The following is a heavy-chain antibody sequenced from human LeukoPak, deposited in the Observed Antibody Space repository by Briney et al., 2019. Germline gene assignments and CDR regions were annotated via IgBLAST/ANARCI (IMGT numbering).Heavy chain of an antibody. Sequence: PGGSLRLSCAASGFTFSSYAMHWVRQAPGKGLEWVAVISYDGSNKYYADSVKGRFTISRDNSKNTLYLQMNSLRAEDTAVYYCARDEYCSSTSCYTGAFDIWGQGTMVTVSS. D-gene: IGHD2-2*02. CDR2: ISYDGSNK. J-gene: IGHJ3*02. V-gene: IGHV3-30-3*01. CDR3: ARDEYCSSTSCYTGAFDI. CDR1: GFTFSSYA.